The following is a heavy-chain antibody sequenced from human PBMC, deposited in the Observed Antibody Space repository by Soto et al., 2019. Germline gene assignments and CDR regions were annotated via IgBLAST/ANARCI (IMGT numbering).Heavy chain of an antibody. D-gene: IGHD3-9*01. CDR3: ARDRYDILTGYYMRWFDP. CDR2: ISAYNGNT. V-gene: IGHV1-18*01. CDR1: GYTFTSYG. J-gene: IGHJ5*02. Sequence: ASVKVSCKASGYTFTSYGISWVRQAPGQGLEWMGWISAYNGNTNYAQKLQGRVTMTTDTSTSTAYMELRSLRSDDTAVYYCARDRYDILTGYYMRWFDPWGQGTLVTVSS.